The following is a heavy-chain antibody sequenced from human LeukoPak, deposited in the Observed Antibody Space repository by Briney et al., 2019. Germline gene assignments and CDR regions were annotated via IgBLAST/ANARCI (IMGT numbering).Heavy chain of an antibody. J-gene: IGHJ4*02. V-gene: IGHV1-2*02. Sequence: ASVKVSCKASGGTFSSYAISWVRQAPGQGLEWMGWINPNSGGTNYAQKFQGRVTMTRDTSISTAYMEPSRLRSDDTAVYYCARAGIAALLLFDYWGQGTLVTVSS. CDR3: ARAGIAALLLFDY. CDR2: INPNSGGT. D-gene: IGHD6-13*01. CDR1: GGTFSSYA.